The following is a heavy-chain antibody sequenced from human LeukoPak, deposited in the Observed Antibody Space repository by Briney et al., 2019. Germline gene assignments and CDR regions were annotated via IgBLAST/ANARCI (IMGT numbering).Heavy chain of an antibody. V-gene: IGHV3-64D*06. Sequence: GGSLRLSCAASGFTFSSYAMRWVCQAPREVLEYVSTISSNGFSTYYADSVKGRFTISRDNSKNTLYLQMSSLRAEDTAVYYCVKDRGGYNYGLGYFDYWGQGTLVTVYS. CDR2: ISSNGFST. CDR3: VKDRGGYNYGLGYFDY. J-gene: IGHJ4*02. D-gene: IGHD5-18*01. CDR1: GFTFSSYA.